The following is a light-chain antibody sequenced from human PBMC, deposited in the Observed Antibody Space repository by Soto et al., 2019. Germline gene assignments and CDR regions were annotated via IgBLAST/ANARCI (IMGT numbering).Light chain of an antibody. CDR3: QKYNSALGLT. CDR1: QGISNY. J-gene: IGKJ1*01. V-gene: IGKV1-27*01. CDR2: AAS. Sequence: DIQMTQSPSSLSASVGDRVTITCRASQGISNYLAWYQQKPGKVHKLLIYAASTLQSGVPSRFSGSGSGTDFTLTINSLQPEDVATYCGQKYNSALGLTCRQGTKVEIK.